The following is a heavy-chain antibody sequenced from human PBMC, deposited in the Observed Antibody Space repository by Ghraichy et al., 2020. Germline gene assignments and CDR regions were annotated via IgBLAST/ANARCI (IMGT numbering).Heavy chain of an antibody. D-gene: IGHD2/OR15-2a*01. CDR2: IKRDGSEK. Sequence: GSLRLSCAASGFTFSSYWMSWVRQARGKGLEWVANIKRDGSEKYYVDSVKGRFTVSRDNAKNSLYLQMNSLRAEDTAVYYCARDHKSMGGLIWGQGTMVTVSS. CDR1: GFTFSSYW. J-gene: IGHJ3*02. CDR3: ARDHKSMGGLI. V-gene: IGHV3-7*01.